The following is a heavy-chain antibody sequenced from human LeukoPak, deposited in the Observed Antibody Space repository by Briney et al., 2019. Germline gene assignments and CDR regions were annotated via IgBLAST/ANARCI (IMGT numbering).Heavy chain of an antibody. Sequence: ASVKVSCKASGYTFTSYPINWVRQAPGQRLEWMGWINAGNGNTKYSQKFQGRVTITRDTSASTAYMELSSLRSEDTAVYYCARSSSRYSSGWYGAWFDPWGQGTLVTVSS. CDR2: INAGNGNT. D-gene: IGHD6-19*01. J-gene: IGHJ5*02. CDR1: GYTFTSYP. V-gene: IGHV1-3*01. CDR3: ARSSSRYSSGWYGAWFDP.